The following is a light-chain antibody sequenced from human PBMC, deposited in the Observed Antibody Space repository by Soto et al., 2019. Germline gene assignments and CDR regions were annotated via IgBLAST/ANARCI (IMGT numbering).Light chain of an antibody. J-gene: IGKJ2*03. CDR2: ATS. CDR3: QQSYGPPPYS. V-gene: IGKV1-39*01. Sequence: IQMTQSPSSLSASVGDRVTITCRASQNILTYLHWYQQKPGKAPEIIIFATSNLQRGVPSRFSGSGSGTEFSHTITTLPPEDFASNSCQQSYGPPPYSFGQGNKL. CDR1: QNILTY.